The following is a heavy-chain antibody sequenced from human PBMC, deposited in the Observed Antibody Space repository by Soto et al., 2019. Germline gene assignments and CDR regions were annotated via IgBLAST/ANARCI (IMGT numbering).Heavy chain of an antibody. Sequence: PGGSLRLSCAASGFTFSSYGMHWVRQAPGKGLEWVAVISYDGSNKYYADSVKGRFTTSRDNSKNTLYLQMNSLRAEDTAVYYCAKDLRGYSYGYRHPYYYYYYGMDVWGQGTTVTVSS. J-gene: IGHJ6*02. CDR2: ISYDGSNK. V-gene: IGHV3-30*18. CDR1: GFTFSSYG. CDR3: AKDLRGYSYGYRHPYYYYYYGMDV. D-gene: IGHD5-18*01.